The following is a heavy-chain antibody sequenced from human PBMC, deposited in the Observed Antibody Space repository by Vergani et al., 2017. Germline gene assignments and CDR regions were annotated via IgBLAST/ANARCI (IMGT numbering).Heavy chain of an antibody. J-gene: IGHJ4*02. CDR2: IYPADSDT. D-gene: IGHD1-1*01. V-gene: IGHV5-51*01. CDR3: ARHTTYTDS. CDR1: EYSFGNYW. Sequence: EVALVQSGPEMRKPVESLKISCKGSEYSFGNYWIGWVRQMPGKGLEWMGIIYPADSDTRYSPSFQGQVTISADKSISTAFLQWDRLKASDTALYYCARHTTYTDSWGQGTLVTVSS.